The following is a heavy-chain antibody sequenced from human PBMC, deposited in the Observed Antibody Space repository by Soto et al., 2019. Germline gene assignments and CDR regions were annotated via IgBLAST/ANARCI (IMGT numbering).Heavy chain of an antibody. CDR2: INAGNGNT. CDR1: GGTFSSYA. CDR3: ARHGSGWYLDS. V-gene: IGHV1-3*01. D-gene: IGHD6-19*01. Sequence: ASVKVSCKASGGTFSSYAISWVRQAPGQRLEWMGWINAGNGNTKYSQKFQGRVTITRDTSASTAYMELSSLRSEDTAVYYCARHGSGWYLDSWGQGTLVTVSS. J-gene: IGHJ4*02.